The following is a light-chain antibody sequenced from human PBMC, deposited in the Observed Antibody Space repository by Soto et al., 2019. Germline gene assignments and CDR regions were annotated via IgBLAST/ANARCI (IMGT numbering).Light chain of an antibody. J-gene: IGLJ1*01. CDR2: EAT. CDR3: CSYAGSSTYV. Sequence: QSALTQPACVSGSPGQSITISCTGTSSDIGSYNLVSWYHQHPSKAPKLMIYEATKRPSGVSNRFSGSKSGTTASLTISGLQAEDEADYYCCSYAGSSTYVFGTGTKVTVL. V-gene: IGLV2-23*01. CDR1: SSDIGSYNL.